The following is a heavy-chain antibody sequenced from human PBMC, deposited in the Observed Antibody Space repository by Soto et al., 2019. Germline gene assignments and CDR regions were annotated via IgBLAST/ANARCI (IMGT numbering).Heavy chain of an antibody. J-gene: IGHJ4*02. Sequence: ASVKVSCKASGYTFTSYGISWVRQAPGQGLEWMGWISAYNGNTNYAQKLQGRVTMTTDTSTSTAYMELRSLRSDDTAVYYCARETKHDYGGNSPYVGFRDFDYWGQGTLVTVS. CDR3: ARETKHDYGGNSPYVGFRDFDY. CDR2: ISAYNGNT. D-gene: IGHD4-17*01. CDR1: GYTFTSYG. V-gene: IGHV1-18*01.